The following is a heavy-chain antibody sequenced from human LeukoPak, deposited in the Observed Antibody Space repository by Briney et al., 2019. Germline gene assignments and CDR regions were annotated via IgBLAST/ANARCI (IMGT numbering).Heavy chain of an antibody. Sequence: PSETLSLTCTVSGGSISSYYWSWIRQPPGKGLEWIGYIYYSGSTNYNPSLKSRVTISVDTSKNQFSLKLSSVTAADTAVYYCARGRNDFWSGYYMGLDYWGQGTLVTVSS. J-gene: IGHJ4*02. CDR3: ARGRNDFWSGYYMGLDY. D-gene: IGHD3-3*01. CDR2: IYYSGST. V-gene: IGHV4-59*01. CDR1: GGSISSYY.